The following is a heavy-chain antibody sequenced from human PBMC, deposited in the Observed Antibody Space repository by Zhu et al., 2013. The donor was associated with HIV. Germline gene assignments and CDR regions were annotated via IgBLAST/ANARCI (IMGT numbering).Heavy chain of an antibody. CDR2: IIPIFGSA. CDR3: ARAGFENKRPGGY. V-gene: IGHV1-69*01. J-gene: IGHJ4*02. Sequence: QVQLVQSGAEVKKPGASVKVSCKASGGTFSNYTITWVRQAPGQGPEWMGGIIPIFGSANYAQRFQGRVTITADESTRTAYMELSTLRSEDTAVYYCARAGFENKRPGGYWAQGTLVTVSS. CDR1: GGTFSNYT.